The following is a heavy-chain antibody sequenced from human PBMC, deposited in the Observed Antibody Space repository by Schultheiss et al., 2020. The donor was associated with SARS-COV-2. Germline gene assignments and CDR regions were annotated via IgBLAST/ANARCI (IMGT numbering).Heavy chain of an antibody. CDR1: GFTFSSYA. D-gene: IGHD3-10*01. V-gene: IGHV3-30-3*01. Sequence: GGSLRLSCAASGFTFSSYAMHWVRQAPGKGLEWVAVISYDGSNKYYADSVKGRFTISRDNSKNTLYLQLNSLRAEDTAVYYCARGERLWFRESLDYWGQGTLVTVSS. CDR3: ARGERLWFRESLDY. J-gene: IGHJ4*02. CDR2: ISYDGSNK.